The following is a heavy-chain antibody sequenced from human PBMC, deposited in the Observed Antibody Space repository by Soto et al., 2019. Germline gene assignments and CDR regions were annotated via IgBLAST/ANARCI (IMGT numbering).Heavy chain of an antibody. D-gene: IGHD3-3*01. Sequence: SETLPLTCTVSGGSIYSYYWSWIRQPPGKGLEWIGSIYYSGSTNYNPSLKSRVTISIDTSKNQFSLRLSSVTAADTAVYYCARALVFSWSGIYYFDYWGQRALVTVSS. CDR3: ARALVFSWSGIYYFDY. CDR1: GGSIYSYY. V-gene: IGHV4-59*01. J-gene: IGHJ4*02. CDR2: IYYSGST.